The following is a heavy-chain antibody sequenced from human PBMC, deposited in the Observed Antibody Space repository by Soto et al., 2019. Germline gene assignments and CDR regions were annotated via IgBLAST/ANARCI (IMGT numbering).Heavy chain of an antibody. D-gene: IGHD2-21*01. CDR2: ISYDGSNK. V-gene: IGHV3-30*18. CDR3: AKDVVAHYYYYGMAV. CDR1: GFTFSSYG. J-gene: IGHJ6*02. Sequence: GGSLRLSCAASGFTFSSYGMHWVRQAPGKGLEWVAVISYDGSNKYYADSVKGRFTISRDNSKNTLYLQMNSLRAEDTAVYYCAKDVVAHYYYYGMAVRGQGTTVTVSS.